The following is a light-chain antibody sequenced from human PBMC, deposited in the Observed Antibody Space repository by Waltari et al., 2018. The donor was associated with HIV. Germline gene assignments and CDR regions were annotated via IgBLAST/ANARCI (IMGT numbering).Light chain of an antibody. CDR3: QVWDSSTHVV. Sequence: SYELTQPLSVSVALGQTARITCGGNNIGSKNVHWYQQKPGQAPVLVSYRDSNRPSWIPERFDGSNSGNTATLTISRAQAGDEADYYCQVWDSSTHVVFGGGTKLTVL. CDR1: NIGSKN. CDR2: RDS. V-gene: IGLV3-9*01. J-gene: IGLJ2*01.